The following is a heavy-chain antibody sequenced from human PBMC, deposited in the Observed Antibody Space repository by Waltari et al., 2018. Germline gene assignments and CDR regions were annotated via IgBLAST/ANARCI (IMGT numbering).Heavy chain of an antibody. CDR3: AKVHSSSWYYFDY. Sequence: QVQLVESGGGVVQPGGSLRLSCAASGFTFSSYGMHWVRQAPGKGLEWVAFIRYDGSNKYEADSVKGRFTISRDNSKNTLYLQMNSLRAEYTAVYYCAKVHSSSWYYFDYWGQGTLVTVSS. CDR2: IRYDGSNK. CDR1: GFTFSSYG. V-gene: IGHV3-30*02. D-gene: IGHD6-13*01. J-gene: IGHJ4*02.